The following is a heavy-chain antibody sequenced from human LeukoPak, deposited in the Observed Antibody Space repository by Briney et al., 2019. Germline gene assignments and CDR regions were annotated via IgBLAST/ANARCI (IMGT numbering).Heavy chain of an antibody. CDR3: ARRGTTPFGY. CDR2: MNPNIGNT. D-gene: IGHD1-1*01. CDR1: GYSFTSYD. V-gene: IGHV1-8*01. Sequence: ASVKVSCKASGYSFTSYDFNWVRQAPGQGLEWIGWMNPNIGNTGYAQKFQGRVTMTRDISISTAYMELSSLRSEDTAVHYCARRGTTPFGYWGQGTLVTVSS. J-gene: IGHJ4*02.